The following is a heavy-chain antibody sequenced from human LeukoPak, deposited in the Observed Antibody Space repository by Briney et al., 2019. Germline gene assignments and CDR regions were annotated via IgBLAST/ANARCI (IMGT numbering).Heavy chain of an antibody. CDR2: INPSGGST. CDR3: ARAIIAAATARGYYYYYYMDV. D-gene: IGHD6-13*01. Sequence: ASVTVSCKSSGYTFTSYYMHWVRQAPGQGLEWMGIINPSGGSTSYAQKFQGRVTMTRDTSTSTVYMELSSLRSEDTAVYYCARAIIAAATARGYYYYYYMDVWGKGTTVTVSS. CDR1: GYTFTSYY. J-gene: IGHJ6*03. V-gene: IGHV1-46*01.